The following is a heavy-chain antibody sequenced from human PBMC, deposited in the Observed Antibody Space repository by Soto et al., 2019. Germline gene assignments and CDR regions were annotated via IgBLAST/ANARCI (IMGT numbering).Heavy chain of an antibody. Sequence: GESLKISCKGSGYSFTSYWISWVRQMPGKGLEWMGRIDPSDSYTNYSPSFQGHVTISADKSISTAYLQWSSLKASDTAMYYCERHVQESYHHTRPSYWAQGTFVPGSA. CDR1: GYSFTSYW. CDR2: IDPSDSYT. J-gene: IGHJ4*02. CDR3: ERHVQESYHHTRPSY. D-gene: IGHD6-6*01. V-gene: IGHV5-10-1*01.